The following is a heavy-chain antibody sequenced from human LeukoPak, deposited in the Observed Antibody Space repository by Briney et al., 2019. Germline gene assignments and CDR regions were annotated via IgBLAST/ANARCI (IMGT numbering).Heavy chain of an antibody. CDR2: INHSRST. V-gene: IGHV4-34*01. D-gene: IGHD6-19*01. Sequence: SETLSLTCAVYGGSFSGYYWSWIRQPPGKGLEWIGEINHSRSTNYNPSLKSRVTISVDTSKNQFSLKLSSVTAADTAVYYCARSGSSGWQKPYYFDYWGQGTLVTVSS. CDR3: ARSGSSGWQKPYYFDY. CDR1: GGSFSGYY. J-gene: IGHJ4*02.